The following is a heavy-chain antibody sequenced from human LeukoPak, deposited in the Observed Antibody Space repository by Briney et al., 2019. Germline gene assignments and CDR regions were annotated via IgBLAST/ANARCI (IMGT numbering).Heavy chain of an antibody. D-gene: IGHD3-16*01. V-gene: IGHV1-8*01. CDR2: MSPNSGNT. CDR1: GYSFSSHD. CDR3: ARLGGTWDPADY. Sequence: ASVKVSCKASGYSFSSHDINWVRQATGQGLEWMGWMSPNSGNTGYTQKFQGRVTMTRNTSISTAYMELRSLRSEDTAVYYCARLGGTWDPADYWGQGTLVTVSS. J-gene: IGHJ4*02.